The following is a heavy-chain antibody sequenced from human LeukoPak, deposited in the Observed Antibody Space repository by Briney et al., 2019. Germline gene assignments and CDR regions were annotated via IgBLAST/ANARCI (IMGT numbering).Heavy chain of an antibody. D-gene: IGHD3-22*01. Sequence: GGSLRLSCAASGFTFSSYEMNWVRRAPGKGLEWVSYISSSGTTIYYVDSVKGRFAISRDNAKNSLYLQMNSLRAEDTAVYYCARNNYYYESSGYFRHDVWGQGTLVTVSS. CDR2: ISSSGTTI. J-gene: IGHJ4*02. CDR1: GFTFSSYE. CDR3: ARNNYYYESSGYFRHDV. V-gene: IGHV3-48*03.